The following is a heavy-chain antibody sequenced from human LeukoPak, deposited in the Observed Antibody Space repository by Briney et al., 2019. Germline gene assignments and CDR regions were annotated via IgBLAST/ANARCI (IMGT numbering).Heavy chain of an antibody. CDR3: ASLGGGSTVTTYLNY. J-gene: IGHJ4*02. Sequence: ASVKVSCKASGYTFTSYYIHWVRQAPGQGLEWMGLINPTGGSTGYAQKFQGRVTMTRDMSTSTDYMELSSLRSEDTAVYYCASLGGGSTVTTYLNYWGQGTLVTVSS. D-gene: IGHD4-17*01. CDR1: GYTFTSYY. CDR2: INPTGGST. V-gene: IGHV1-46*01.